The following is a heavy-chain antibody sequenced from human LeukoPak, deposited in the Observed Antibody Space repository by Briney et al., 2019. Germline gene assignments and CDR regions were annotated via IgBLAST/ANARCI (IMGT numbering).Heavy chain of an antibody. CDR1: GGSISSHY. D-gene: IGHD3-22*01. V-gene: IGHV4-59*11. J-gene: IGHJ4*02. CDR2: IYYSGST. Sequence: SETLSLTCTVSGGSISSHYWSWIRQPPGKGLEWIGYIYYSGSTNYNPSLKSRVTISVDTSKNQFSLKLSSVTAADTAVYYCAGASPDYYDSSGPNFDYWGQGTLVTVSS. CDR3: AGASPDYYDSSGPNFDY.